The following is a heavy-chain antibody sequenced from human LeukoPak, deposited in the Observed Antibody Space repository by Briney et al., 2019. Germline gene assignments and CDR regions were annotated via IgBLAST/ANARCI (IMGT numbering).Heavy chain of an antibody. D-gene: IGHD7-27*01. J-gene: IGHJ4*02. CDR3: AKDRGWGLDY. CDR1: GFTFTTYS. V-gene: IGHV3-23*01. CDR2: LSGNGAKT. Sequence: PGGSLRLSCAASGFTFTTYSMAWVRQAPGKGLEWVSALSGNGAKTYYADSVKGRFTISRDNSENTLYLQMNSLRAEDTAVYYCAKDRGWGLDYWGQGTLLTVSS.